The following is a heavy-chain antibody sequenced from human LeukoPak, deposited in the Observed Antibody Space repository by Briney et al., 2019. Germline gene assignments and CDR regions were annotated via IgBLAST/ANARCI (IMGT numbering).Heavy chain of an antibody. CDR2: INHSGST. Sequence: SEILSLTCAVYGGSFSGYYWSWIRQPPGKGLEWIGEINHSGSTNYTPSLKSRVTISVDTSKNQFSLKLSSVTAADTAVYYCARVHYDPNWFDPWGQGTLVTVSS. CDR1: GGSFSGYY. V-gene: IGHV4-34*01. D-gene: IGHD4-17*01. J-gene: IGHJ5*02. CDR3: ARVHYDPNWFDP.